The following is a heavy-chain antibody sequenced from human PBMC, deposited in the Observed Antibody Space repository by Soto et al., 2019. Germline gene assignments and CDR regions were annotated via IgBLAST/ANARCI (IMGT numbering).Heavy chain of an antibody. CDR1: GYTLTELS. J-gene: IGHJ3*02. D-gene: IGHD3-10*01. Sequence: GASVKVSCKVSGYTLTELSMHWVRQAPGKGLEWMGGFDPEDGETIYAQKFQGRVTMTEDTSTDTAYMELSSLRSEDTAVYYCATNFYGSGTLYAFDIWGQGTMVTVSS. CDR2: FDPEDGET. V-gene: IGHV1-24*01. CDR3: ATNFYGSGTLYAFDI.